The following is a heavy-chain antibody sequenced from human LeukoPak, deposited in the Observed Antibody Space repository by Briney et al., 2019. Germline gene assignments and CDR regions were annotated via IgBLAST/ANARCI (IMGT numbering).Heavy chain of an antibody. J-gene: IGHJ3*02. D-gene: IGHD2-21*02. Sequence: ASVKASCKASGYTFSSYGINWVRQAPGQGLEWMGWISVINSGNTRYAQNFQGRLTMTTDTSTTTAYMELRSLRSDDTAVYYCSREFPFCGADCFSGVFDIWGQGTMVTVS. CDR1: GYTFSSYG. CDR3: SREFPFCGADCFSGVFDI. CDR2: ISVINSGNT. V-gene: IGHV1-18*01.